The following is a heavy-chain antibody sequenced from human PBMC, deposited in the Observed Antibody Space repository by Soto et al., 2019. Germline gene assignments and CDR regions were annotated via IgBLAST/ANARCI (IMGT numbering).Heavy chain of an antibody. CDR3: ARGAPGRDGYNLDFQH. D-gene: IGHD5-12*01. V-gene: IGHV3-21*04. Sequence: GGSLRLSCAASGFTFSTYAMNWVRQAPGKGLEWVSSIGSSGSFRYYADSVKGRFTISRDNAKNSLYLQMNSLRAQDTAVYYCARGAPGRDGYNLDFQHWGQGTLVTVSS. CDR1: GFTFSTYA. CDR2: IGSSGSFR. J-gene: IGHJ1*01.